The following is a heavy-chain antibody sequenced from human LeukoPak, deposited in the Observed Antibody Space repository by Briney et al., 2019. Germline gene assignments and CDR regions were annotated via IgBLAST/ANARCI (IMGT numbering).Heavy chain of an antibody. CDR1: GYTFTSYG. CDR3: ARDCSGGSCVDY. CDR2: ISAYNGNT. J-gene: IGHJ4*02. Sequence: SVTVSCKASGYTFTSYGISWVRQAPGQGLEWMGWISAYNGNTNYAQKLQGRVTMTTDTSTSTAYMELRSLRSDDTAVYYCARDCSGGSCVDYWGQGTLVTVSS. D-gene: IGHD2-15*01. V-gene: IGHV1-18*01.